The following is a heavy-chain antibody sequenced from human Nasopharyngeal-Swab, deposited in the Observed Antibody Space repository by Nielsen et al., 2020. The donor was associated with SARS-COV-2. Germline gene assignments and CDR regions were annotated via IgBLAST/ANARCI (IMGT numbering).Heavy chain of an antibody. V-gene: IGHV3-30-3*01. Sequence: GESLKISCAASGFTFSSYAMHWVRQAPGKGLEWVAFISYDGSNKYYADSVKGRFTISRDNSKNTLYLQMNSLRAEDTAVYYCARDLGDVWGKGTTVTVSS. CDR1: GFTFSSYA. CDR3: ARDLGDV. J-gene: IGHJ6*04. CDR2: ISYDGSNK.